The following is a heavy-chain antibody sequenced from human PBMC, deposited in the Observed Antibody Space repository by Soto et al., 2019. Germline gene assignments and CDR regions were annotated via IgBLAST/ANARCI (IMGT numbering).Heavy chain of an antibody. CDR3: ARVGGIAAAGFNWFDP. CDR1: GGSFSSYT. Sequence: SVKVYCKASGGSFSSYTISWVRQAPGQGLEWMGRIIPILGIANYAQKFKGSVTITADKSTSTAYMELRSLRSGDTAVYYCARVGGIAAAGFNWFDPWGQGTLVTVSS. V-gene: IGHV1-69*02. J-gene: IGHJ5*02. D-gene: IGHD6-13*01. CDR2: IIPILGIA.